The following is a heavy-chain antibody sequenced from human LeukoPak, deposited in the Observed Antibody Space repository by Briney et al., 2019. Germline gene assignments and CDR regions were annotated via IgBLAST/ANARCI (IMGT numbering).Heavy chain of an antibody. D-gene: IGHD3-16*01. CDR2: IRYDGSNK. Sequence: QPGGSLRLSCAASGFTFSSYGMHWVRQAPGKGLEWVAFIRYDGSNKYYTDSVKGRFTISRDNSKNTLYLQMNSLRAEDTAVYYCAKSDYVWAYMDVWGKGTTVTVSS. J-gene: IGHJ6*03. CDR3: AKSDYVWAYMDV. CDR1: GFTFSSYG. V-gene: IGHV3-30*02.